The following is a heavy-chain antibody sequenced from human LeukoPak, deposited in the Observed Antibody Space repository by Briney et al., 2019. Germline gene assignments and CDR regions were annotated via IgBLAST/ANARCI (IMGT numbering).Heavy chain of an antibody. CDR3: ARELIHDRSGPKFDY. CDR2: IYYSGST. D-gene: IGHD3-22*01. V-gene: IGHV4-59*11. Sequence: SETLSLTCTVSGGSISSHYWSWIRQPPGKGLDRIGYIYYSGSTNYNPSLKSRVTISVDTSKNQFSLKLSSVTAADTAVYYCARELIHDRSGPKFDYWGQGTLVTVSS. J-gene: IGHJ4*02. CDR1: GGSISSHY.